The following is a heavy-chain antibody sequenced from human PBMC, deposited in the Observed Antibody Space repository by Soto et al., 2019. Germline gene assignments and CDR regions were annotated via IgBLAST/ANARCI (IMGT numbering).Heavy chain of an antibody. CDR1: GFTFSSYA. CDR3: AITACGWFSAFDI. Sequence: EVQLLESGGGLVQPGGSLRLSCAASGFTFSSYAMSWVRQAPGKGLEWVSAISGSGGTTYYADSVKGRFTFSRDNSNNTLYLQMISLRGAETAVYYCAITACGWFSAFDIWGQGTMVSVGS. D-gene: IGHD6-19*01. V-gene: IGHV3-23*01. J-gene: IGHJ3*02. CDR2: ISGSGGTT.